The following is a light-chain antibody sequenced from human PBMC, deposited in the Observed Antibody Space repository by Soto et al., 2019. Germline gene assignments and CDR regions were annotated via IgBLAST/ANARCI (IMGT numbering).Light chain of an antibody. Sequence: VMTQAPATLSVSPGERATLSCRASQTINNNVAWYQLKDGQVPRLVIYGASTMSNDIPARFSGSGSGTEFIHTISSLQSEDFEENHCQQYNTCPQTFGQGTKVEIK. CDR1: QTINNN. J-gene: IGKJ1*01. CDR2: GAS. CDR3: QQYNTCPQT. V-gene: IGKV3-15*01.